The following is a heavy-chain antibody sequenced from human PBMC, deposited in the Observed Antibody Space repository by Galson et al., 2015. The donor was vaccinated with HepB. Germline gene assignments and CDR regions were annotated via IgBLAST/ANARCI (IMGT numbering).Heavy chain of an antibody. CDR1: GGTFSSYA. Sequence: SVKVSCKASGGTFSSYAISWVRQAPGQGLEWMGGIIPIFGTANYAQKFQGRVTITADESTSTAYMELSSLRSEDTAVYYCARDLRYYYGSGSSGLDYWGQGTLVTVSS. D-gene: IGHD3-10*01. J-gene: IGHJ4*02. CDR3: ARDLRYYYGSGSSGLDY. V-gene: IGHV1-69*13. CDR2: IIPIFGTA.